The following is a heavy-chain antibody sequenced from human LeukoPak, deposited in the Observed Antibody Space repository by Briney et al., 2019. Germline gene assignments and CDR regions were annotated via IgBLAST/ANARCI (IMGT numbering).Heavy chain of an antibody. Sequence: GGSLRLSCAASGFTVSSSYMSWVRQAPGKGLEWVSVIYSGGSTYYADSVQGRFTISRDNANNSLYLHMNSLRAEDTAVYYCARDLGSGYDGGFDYWGQGTLVTVSS. D-gene: IGHD5-12*01. CDR3: ARDLGSGYDGGFDY. CDR1: GFTVSSSY. J-gene: IGHJ4*02. CDR2: IYSGGST. V-gene: IGHV3-53*01.